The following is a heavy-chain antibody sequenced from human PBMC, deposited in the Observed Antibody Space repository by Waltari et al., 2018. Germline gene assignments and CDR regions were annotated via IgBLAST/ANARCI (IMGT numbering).Heavy chain of an antibody. J-gene: IGHJ6*02. V-gene: IGHV1-69*08. CDR2: IIPIFGTA. CDR1: GGTFSSYA. CDR3: ARDPEVLEWLTRYYYGMNV. D-gene: IGHD3-3*01. Sequence: QVQLVQSGAEVKKPGSSVKVSCKASGGTFSSYAISWVRQAPGQGLEWMGRIIPIFGTANYAQKFQGRVTITADKSTSTAYMELSSLRSEDTAVYYCARDPEVLEWLTRYYYGMNVWGQGTTVTVSS.